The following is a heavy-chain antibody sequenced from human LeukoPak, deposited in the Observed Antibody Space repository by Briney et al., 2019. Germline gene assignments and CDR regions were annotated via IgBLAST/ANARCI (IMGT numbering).Heavy chain of an antibody. J-gene: IGHJ6*02. CDR3: AREGPVPPYSSSWYRPYGMDV. CDR1: GYTFTSYD. CDR2: MNPNSGNT. V-gene: IGHV1-8*01. Sequence: GASVKVSCKASGYTFTSYDINSVRQATGQGLEWMGWMNPNSGNTGYAQKFQGRVTMTRNTSISTAYMELSSLRSEDTAVYYCAREGPVPPYSSSWYRPYGMDVWGQGTTVTVSS. D-gene: IGHD6-13*01.